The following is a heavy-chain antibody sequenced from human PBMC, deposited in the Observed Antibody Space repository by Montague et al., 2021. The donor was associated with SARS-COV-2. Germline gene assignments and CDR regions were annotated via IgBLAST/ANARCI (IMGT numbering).Heavy chain of an antibody. CDR3: ARLIAGYCSGGCCYWGTGFDC. Sequence: TLSLTCTVSGGSISSGGYYWSWIRQHTGKGLVWIGYIYYSGSTYYNPSLQSRVTISVAKTKNQFALKLSSVTAADTAVYYCARLIAGYCSGGCCYWGTGFDCWGQGTLVTVSS. CDR2: IYYSGST. V-gene: IGHV4-31*03. D-gene: IGHD2-15*01. CDR1: GGSISSGGYY. J-gene: IGHJ4*02.